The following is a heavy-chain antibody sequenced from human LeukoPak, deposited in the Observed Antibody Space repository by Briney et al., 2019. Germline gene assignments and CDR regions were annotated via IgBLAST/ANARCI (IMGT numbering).Heavy chain of an antibody. CDR2: ISSSGSTI. CDR1: GFTFSGYY. CDR3: ASDSYSSGWYFDY. V-gene: IGHV3-11*01. D-gene: IGHD6-19*01. J-gene: IGHJ4*02. Sequence: GGSLRLSCAASGFTFSGYYTSWIRQAPGKGLEWVSYISSSGSTIYYADSVKGRFTISRDNAKNSLYLQMNSLRAEDTAVYYCASDSYSSGWYFDYWGQGTLVTVSS.